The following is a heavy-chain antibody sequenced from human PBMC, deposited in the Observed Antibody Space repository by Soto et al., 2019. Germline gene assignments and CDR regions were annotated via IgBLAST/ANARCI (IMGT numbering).Heavy chain of an antibody. J-gene: IGHJ4*02. V-gene: IGHV1-18*04. CDR2: ISAYNGNT. CDR3: ALKWKRLGYFDY. D-gene: IGHD1-1*01. Sequence: ASVKVSCKASGYTFTSYGISWVRQAPGQGLEWMGWISAYNGNTNYAQELQGRVTMTTDTSTSTAYMELRSLRSDDTAVYYCALKWKRLGYFDYWGQGTLVTVSS. CDR1: GYTFTSYG.